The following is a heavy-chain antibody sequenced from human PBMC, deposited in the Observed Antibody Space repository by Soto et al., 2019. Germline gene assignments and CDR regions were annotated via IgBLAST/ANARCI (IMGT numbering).Heavy chain of an antibody. CDR1: GCTFTHYG. CDR2: ISAYNGAT. J-gene: IGHJ4*02. CDR3: ARASNASNWDY. Sequence: ASVKVSCKTSGCTFTHYGIRWVRQAPGQGLEWMGWISAYNGATNYAQKFQDRLTMTTDASTSTAYMELRSLRSDDTAVYFCARASNASNWDYWGQGTLVTVSS. D-gene: IGHD6-13*01. V-gene: IGHV1-18*01.